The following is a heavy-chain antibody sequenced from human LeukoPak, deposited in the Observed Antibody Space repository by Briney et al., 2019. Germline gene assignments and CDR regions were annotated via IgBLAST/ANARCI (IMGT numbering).Heavy chain of an antibody. J-gene: IGHJ4*02. CDR2: ISGGADST. CDR3: AKDSPVCTY. V-gene: IGHV3-23*01. Sequence: SGGSLRLSCAASGFTFSSYAMSWVRQAPGKGLEWVSAISGGADSTYYADSVKGRFTISRDSSKNTLYLQMDSLRAEDTAIYYCAKDSPVCTYWGQGTLVTVSS. D-gene: IGHD2-8*01. CDR1: GFTFSSYA.